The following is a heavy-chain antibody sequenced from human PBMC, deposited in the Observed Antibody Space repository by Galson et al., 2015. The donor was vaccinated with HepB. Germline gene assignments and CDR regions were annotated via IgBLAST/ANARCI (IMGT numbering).Heavy chain of an antibody. D-gene: IGHD6-13*01. J-gene: IGHJ3*02. Sequence: QSGAEVKKPGESLRISCKGSGYSFTSYWISWVRQMPGKGLEWMGRIDPSDSYTNYSPSFQGHVTISADKSISTAYLQWSSLKASDTAMYYCASLRGAYSSSWYGAFDIWGQGTMVTVSS. CDR3: ASLRGAYSSSWYGAFDI. CDR2: IDPSDSYT. CDR1: GYSFTSYW. V-gene: IGHV5-10-1*01.